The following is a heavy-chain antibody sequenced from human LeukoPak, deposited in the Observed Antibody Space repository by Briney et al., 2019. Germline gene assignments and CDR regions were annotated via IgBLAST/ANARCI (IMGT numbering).Heavy chain of an antibody. CDR1: GFTFSNYA. D-gene: IGHD3-22*01. CDR3: AKDDYYTSSGYFFENFQH. V-gene: IGHV3-23*01. CDR2: ISSSGGST. Sequence: PGGSLRLSCAASGFTFSNYAMSWARQAPGKGLEWVSAISSSGGSTYYADSVKGRFTISRDNSKNTLYLQMNSLRAEDTAVYYCAKDDYYTSSGYFFENFQHWGQGTLVTVSS. J-gene: IGHJ1*01.